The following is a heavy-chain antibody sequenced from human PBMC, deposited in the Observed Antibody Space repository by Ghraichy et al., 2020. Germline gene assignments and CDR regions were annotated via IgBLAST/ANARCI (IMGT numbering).Heavy chain of an antibody. D-gene: IGHD3-22*01. CDR1: GFTFSSYA. J-gene: IGHJ4*02. CDR3: AKDPHYYDSSGSEGVDY. Sequence: GGSLRLSCAASGFTFSSYAMSWVRQAPGKGLEWVSAISGSGGSTYYADSVKGRFTISRDNSKNTLYLQMNSLRAEDTAVYYCAKDPHYYDSSGSEGVDYWGQGTLVTVSS. V-gene: IGHV3-23*01. CDR2: ISGSGGST.